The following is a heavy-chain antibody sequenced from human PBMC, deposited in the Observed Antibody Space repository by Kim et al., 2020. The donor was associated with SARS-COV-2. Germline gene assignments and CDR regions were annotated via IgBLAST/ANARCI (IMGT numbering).Heavy chain of an antibody. V-gene: IGHV3-48*04. CDR1: GFTFSSYS. CDR3: ARDGGYSYGSSYYFDY. Sequence: GGSLRLSCAASGFTFSSYSMNWVRQAPGKGLEWVSYISSSSSTIYYADSVKGRFTISRDNAKNSLYLQMNSLRAEDTAVYYCARDGGYSYGSSYYFDYWGQGTLVTVSS. J-gene: IGHJ4*02. CDR2: ISSSSSTI. D-gene: IGHD5-18*01.